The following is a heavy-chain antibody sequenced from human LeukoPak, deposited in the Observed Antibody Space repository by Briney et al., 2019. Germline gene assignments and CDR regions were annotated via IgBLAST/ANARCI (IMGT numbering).Heavy chain of an antibody. J-gene: IGHJ5*01. Sequence: QTGGSLRLSCAASGFTFDDYSMHWVRQAPGKGLEWVSLISGDGGTTYYADSVKGRFTISRDNSKNSLYLQMSSLRAEETALYYCAKHNWNYDSWGQGTLVTVSS. CDR1: GFTFDDYS. CDR2: ISGDGGTT. V-gene: IGHV3-43*02. D-gene: IGHD1-1*01. CDR3: AKHNWNYDS.